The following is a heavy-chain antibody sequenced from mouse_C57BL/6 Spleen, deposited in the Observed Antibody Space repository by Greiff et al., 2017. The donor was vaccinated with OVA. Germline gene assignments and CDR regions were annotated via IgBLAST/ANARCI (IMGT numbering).Heavy chain of an antibody. Sequence: VQLQESGAELVRPGTSVKVSCKASGYAFTNYLIEWVKQRPGQGLEWIGVINPGSGGTNYNEKFKGKATLTADKSSSTAYMQLSSLTSEDSAVYFCARGGITTYYFDYWGQGTTLTVSS. CDR1: GYAFTNYL. CDR3: ARGGITTYYFDY. CDR2: INPGSGGT. J-gene: IGHJ2*01. D-gene: IGHD2-4*01. V-gene: IGHV1-54*01.